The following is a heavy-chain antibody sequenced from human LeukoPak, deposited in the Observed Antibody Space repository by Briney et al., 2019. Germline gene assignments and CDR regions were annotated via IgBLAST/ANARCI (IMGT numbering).Heavy chain of an antibody. Sequence: GGSLRLSCAASGFTFSTYDMSWVRQAPGKGLEWVSVISGSDAGTNYADSVKGRFTISRDNSKNTLYLQMNSLRAEGTALYYCAKDLIEPGHYLDYWGQGALVTVSS. CDR2: ISGSDAGT. J-gene: IGHJ4*02. CDR1: GFTFSTYD. CDR3: AKDLIEPGHYLDY. V-gene: IGHV3-23*01. D-gene: IGHD3-16*02.